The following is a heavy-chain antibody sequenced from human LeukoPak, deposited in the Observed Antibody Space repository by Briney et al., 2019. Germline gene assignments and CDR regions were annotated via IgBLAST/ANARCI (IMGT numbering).Heavy chain of an antibody. CDR2: IYYSGST. CDR1: GRSISSYY. D-gene: IGHD4-17*01. CDR3: ALGASYGDYDWFDP. Sequence: SETLSLTCTVSGRSISSYYWRWLRQPPGKGLEWIGYIYYSGSTNYNPSLKSRVTISVDTSKNQFSLKLSSVTAADTAVYYCALGASYGDYDWFDPWGQGTLVTVSS. V-gene: IGHV4-59*01. J-gene: IGHJ5*02.